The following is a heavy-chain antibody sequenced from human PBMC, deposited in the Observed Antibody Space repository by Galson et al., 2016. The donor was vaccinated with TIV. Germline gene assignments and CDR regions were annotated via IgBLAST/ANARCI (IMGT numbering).Heavy chain of an antibody. Sequence: SLRLSCAASGFTFSNYAMTWVRQAPGKGLEWVSGILGTGDTTYYADSVKGRFTISRDNSKNTLYLQTNSLRDDDTALYYCAKGDITKVRGGSYDFWGQGTLVTVSS. V-gene: IGHV3-23*01. D-gene: IGHD3-10*01. CDR2: ILGTGDTT. CDR1: GFTFSNYA. J-gene: IGHJ4*02. CDR3: AKGDITKVRGGSYDF.